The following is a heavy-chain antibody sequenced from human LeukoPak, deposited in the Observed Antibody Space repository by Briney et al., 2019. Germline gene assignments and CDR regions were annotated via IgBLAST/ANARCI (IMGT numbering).Heavy chain of an antibody. CDR2: IYYSGST. D-gene: IGHD4-17*01. CDR3: ARQYYGDIDY. J-gene: IGHJ4*02. CDR1: GGSISSYY. V-gene: IGHV4-59*08. Sequence: ASETLSLTCTVSGGSISSYYWSWIRQPPGKGLEWIGYIYYSGSTNYNPSLKSRVTISVDTSKNRFSLKLSSVTAADTAVYYCARQYYGDIDYWGQGTLVTVSS.